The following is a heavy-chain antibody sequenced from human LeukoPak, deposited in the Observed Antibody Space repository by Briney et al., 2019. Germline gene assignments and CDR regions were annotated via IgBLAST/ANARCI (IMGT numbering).Heavy chain of an antibody. J-gene: IGHJ6*03. CDR2: ISAYNGNT. Sequence: GASVKVSCKASGYTFTSYAISWVRQAPGQGLEWMGWISAYNGNTNYAQKLQGRVTMTTDTSTSTAYMELRSLRSDDTAVYYCARVAVTTLYYYYMDVWGKGTTVTISS. V-gene: IGHV1-18*01. CDR3: ARVAVTTLYYYYMDV. D-gene: IGHD4-11*01. CDR1: GYTFTSYA.